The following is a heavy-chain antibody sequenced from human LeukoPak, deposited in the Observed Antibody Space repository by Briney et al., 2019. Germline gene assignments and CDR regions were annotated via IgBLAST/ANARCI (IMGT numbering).Heavy chain of an antibody. Sequence: SETLSLTCAVSGYSISSRYYWGWIRQPPGKGLEWIGSIYHSGSTYYNPSLKSGVTISVDTSKNQFSLKLSSVTAADTAVYYCARQPKTYCSSTSCSPGYYYYYMDVWGKGTTVNVSS. CDR1: GYSISSRYY. CDR3: ARQPKTYCSSTSCSPGYYYYYMDV. D-gene: IGHD2-2*01. V-gene: IGHV4-38-2*01. J-gene: IGHJ6*03. CDR2: IYHSGST.